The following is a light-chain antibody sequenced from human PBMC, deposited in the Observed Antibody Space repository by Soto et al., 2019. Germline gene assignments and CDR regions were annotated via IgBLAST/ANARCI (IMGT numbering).Light chain of an antibody. J-gene: IGLJ1*01. V-gene: IGLV1-40*01. CDR1: SSNIGAGYD. CDR2: GNS. CDR3: QSYDSRLSAYYV. Sequence: QSALTQPASVSGAPGQRVTISCTGSSSNIGAGYDVHWYQQLPGTAPKLLIYGNSNRPSGIPDRFSGSKSGTSASLAITGLQAEDEADYYCQSYDSRLSAYYVFGTGTKLTVL.